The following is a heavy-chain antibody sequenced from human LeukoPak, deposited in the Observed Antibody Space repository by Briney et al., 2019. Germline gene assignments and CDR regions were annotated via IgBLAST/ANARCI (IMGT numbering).Heavy chain of an antibody. J-gene: IGHJ4*02. CDR2: IYYSGST. CDR1: GGPISGYY. CDR3: ARARSDLFDY. V-gene: IGHV4-59*01. D-gene: IGHD3/OR15-3a*01. Sequence: SETLSLPCTVSGGPISGYYWSWMRQPPGKGLEWVGYIYYSGSTNYNPSLKSRVTISVDTSKNQCSLKLGSVTAADTAIYYCARARSDLFDYWGQGTLVTVSS.